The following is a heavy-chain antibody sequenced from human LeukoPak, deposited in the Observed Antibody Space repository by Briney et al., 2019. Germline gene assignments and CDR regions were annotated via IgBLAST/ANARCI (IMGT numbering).Heavy chain of an antibody. CDR1: GYTFVNYV. D-gene: IGHD3-22*01. J-gene: IGHJ4*02. CDR3: ARENRYYYDSTRTLDY. CDR2: MNPNSGNT. Sequence: ASVKVSCKTSGYTFVNYVLSWVRQATGQGLEWMGWMNPNSGNTGYAQKFQGRVTMTRNTSISTAYMELRSLRSDDTAVYYCARENRYYYDSTRTLDYWGQGTLVTVSS. V-gene: IGHV1-8*02.